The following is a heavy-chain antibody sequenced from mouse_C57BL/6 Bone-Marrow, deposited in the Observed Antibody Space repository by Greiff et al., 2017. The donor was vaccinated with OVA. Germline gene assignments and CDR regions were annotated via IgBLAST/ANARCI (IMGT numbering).Heavy chain of an antibody. CDR2: IRNKPNGSTT. Sequence: EVLLVESGGGLVQPGDSLSLSCAASGFTFTNYYMSWVRQPHGKALEWLAFIRNKPNGSTTEYSASVKGRFTISRDNSQSILYLQMNALRAEDSATYYSARYKGRVAVDYFDYWGKGTALTVSS. CDR3: ARYKGRVAVDYFDY. D-gene: IGHD1-1*01. J-gene: IGHJ2*01. CDR1: GFTFTNYY. V-gene: IGHV7-3*01.